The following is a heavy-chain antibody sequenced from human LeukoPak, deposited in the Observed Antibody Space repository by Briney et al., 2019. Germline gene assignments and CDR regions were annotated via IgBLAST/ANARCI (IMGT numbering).Heavy chain of an antibody. CDR3: AKDLHYTTYGYYFDY. CDR2: ISGSGGST. J-gene: IGHJ4*02. CDR1: GFSFSSYA. D-gene: IGHD4-11*01. V-gene: IGHV3-23*01. Sequence: GGSLRLSCAATGFSFSSYAMSWVRQAPGKGLEWVSGISGSGGSTYYADSVKGRFTISRDNSKNTLYLQMNSLRADDTAVYYCAKDLHYTTYGYYFDYWGQGTLVTVSS.